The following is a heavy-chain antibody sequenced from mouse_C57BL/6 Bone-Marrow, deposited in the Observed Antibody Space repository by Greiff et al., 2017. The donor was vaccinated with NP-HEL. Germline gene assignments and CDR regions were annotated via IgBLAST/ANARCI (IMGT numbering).Heavy chain of an antibody. V-gene: IGHV6-6*01. D-gene: IGHD1-1*01. J-gene: IGHJ3*01. CDR1: GFTFSDAW. Sequence: EVQVVESGGGLVQPGGSMKLSCAASGFTFSDAWMDWVRQSPEKGLEWVAEIRNKANNHATYYAESVKGRFTISRDDSKSSVYLQMNSLRAEDTGIYYCTTAYGSSPWFAYWGQGTLVTVSA. CDR3: TTAYGSSPWFAY. CDR2: IRNKANNHAT.